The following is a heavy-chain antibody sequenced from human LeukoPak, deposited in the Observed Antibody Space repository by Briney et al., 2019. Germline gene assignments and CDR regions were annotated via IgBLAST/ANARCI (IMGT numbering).Heavy chain of an antibody. V-gene: IGHV4-59*08. D-gene: IGHD6-19*01. CDR1: GGSISSDY. Sequence: SETLSLTCTVSGGSISSDYWTWIRQPPGKGLEWIGYIYYTGATSYNPSLKSRVTISVDTSKKQFSLKLTSVTAADTAVYYCARYGGSGWVIDNWGQGTLVAVSS. J-gene: IGHJ4*02. CDR2: IYYTGAT. CDR3: ARYGGSGWVIDN.